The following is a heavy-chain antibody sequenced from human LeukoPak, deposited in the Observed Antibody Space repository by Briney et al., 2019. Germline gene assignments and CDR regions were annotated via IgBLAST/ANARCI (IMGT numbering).Heavy chain of an antibody. V-gene: IGHV4-30-2*01. CDR3: ARRSVKSGDY. D-gene: IGHD6-19*01. CDR2: IYHSGST. Sequence: SETLSLTCTVSGGSISSGGYYWSWIRQPPGKGLEWIGYIYHSGSTYYNPSLKSRVTISVDRSKNQFSLKLSSVTAADTAVYYCARRSVKSGDYWGQGTLVTVSS. CDR1: GGSISSGGYY. J-gene: IGHJ4*02.